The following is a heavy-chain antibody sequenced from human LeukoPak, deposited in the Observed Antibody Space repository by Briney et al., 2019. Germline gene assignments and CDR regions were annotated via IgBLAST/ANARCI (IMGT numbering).Heavy chain of an antibody. J-gene: IGHJ4*02. Sequence: ASVTVSCKATGYSYIDYYLHWVRQPPGQGLEWMGWNNPNSGVTNYAQKFQGRVTMTRDTSISTAYMELSRLSSDDTAVYYCVRGQDTTLDYWGEGTLITVSS. D-gene: IGHD1-26*01. CDR2: NNPNSGVT. CDR1: GYSYIDYY. CDR3: VRGQDTTLDY. V-gene: IGHV1-2*02.